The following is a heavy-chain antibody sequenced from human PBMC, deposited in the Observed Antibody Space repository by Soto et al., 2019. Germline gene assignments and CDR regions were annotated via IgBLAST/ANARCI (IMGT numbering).Heavy chain of an antibody. J-gene: IGHJ6*02. V-gene: IGHV3-30*03. D-gene: IGHD6-6*01. Sequence: GGSLRLSCAASGFTFSSYGMHWVRQAPGKGLEWVAVISYDGSNKYYADSVKGRFTISRDNSKNTLYLQMNSLRADDTAVYYCATYSSSYYYYGMDVWGQGTTVTVSS. CDR3: ATYSSSYYYYGMDV. CDR1: GFTFSSYG. CDR2: ISYDGSNK.